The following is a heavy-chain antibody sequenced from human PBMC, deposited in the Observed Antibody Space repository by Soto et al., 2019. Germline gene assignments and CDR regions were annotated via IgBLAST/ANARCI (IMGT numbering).Heavy chain of an antibody. V-gene: IGHV6-1*01. CDR2: TYYRSKWYN. CDR1: GDSVSSSTVA. J-gene: IGHJ4*02. CDR3: ARGLASLDDF. Sequence: SPTLSLTCAISGDSVSSSTVAWNWIRQSPARGLEWLGRTYYRSKWYNDYAVSVKSRITINADTSKNQFSLHLNSVTPEDTAVYYCARGLASLDDFWGQGTLVTVSS.